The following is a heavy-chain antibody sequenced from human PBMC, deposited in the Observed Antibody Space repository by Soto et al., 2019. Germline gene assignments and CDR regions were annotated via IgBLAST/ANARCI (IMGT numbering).Heavy chain of an antibody. CDR2: IIPIFGTA. CDR3: ARHPVSGSYAYYYGMDV. V-gene: IGHV1-69*12. CDR1: VGTFSSYA. Sequence: QVQLVQSGAEVKKPGSSVKVSCKASVGTFSSYAISWVRQAPGQGLEWMGGIIPIFGTANYAQKFQGRVTTTADESTSTAYMELSSLRSEDTAVYYCARHPVSGSYAYYYGMDVWGQGTTVTVSS. D-gene: IGHD1-26*01. J-gene: IGHJ6*02.